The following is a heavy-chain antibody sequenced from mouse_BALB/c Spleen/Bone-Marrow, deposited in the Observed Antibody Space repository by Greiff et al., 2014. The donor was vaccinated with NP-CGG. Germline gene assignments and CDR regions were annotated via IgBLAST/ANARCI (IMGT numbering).Heavy chain of an antibody. CDR2: INPSSRYT. CDR3: ARPYGNYLYFDY. V-gene: IGHV1-4*02. CDR1: GYTFTSYT. Sequence: VQLQQSAAELARPGASVKMSCKASGYTFTSYTMHWVKQRPGQGLEWIGYINPSSRYTEYIQKFKDKTTLTADKSSSSAYMQLSSLTSEDSAVYYCARPYGNYLYFDYWGQGTALTVSS. D-gene: IGHD2-10*02. J-gene: IGHJ2*01.